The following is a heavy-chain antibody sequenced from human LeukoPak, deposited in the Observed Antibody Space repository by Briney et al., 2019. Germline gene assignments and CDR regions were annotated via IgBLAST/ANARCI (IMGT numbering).Heavy chain of an antibody. V-gene: IGHV3-21*01. CDR1: GFTFSSYT. CDR3: ARDGCSTTACLGFDY. CDR2: ISSSSSYI. J-gene: IGHJ4*02. Sequence: PGGSLRLSCAASGFTFSSYTMNWVRQAPGKGLEWVPSISSSSSYIYYADSVKGRFTISRDNAKNSLYLQMNSLRAEDTAVYYCARDGCSTTACLGFDYWGQGTLVTVSS. D-gene: IGHD2-2*01.